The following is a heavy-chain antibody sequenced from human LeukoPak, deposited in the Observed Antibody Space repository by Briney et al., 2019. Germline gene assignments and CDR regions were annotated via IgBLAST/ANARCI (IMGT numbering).Heavy chain of an antibody. V-gene: IGHV3-23*01. CDR3: AKRGVVIRGVIIGFRKEAYYFDC. CDR1: GITLSNYG. D-gene: IGHD3-10*01. Sequence: PGGSLRLSCVVSGITLSNYGMSWVRQAPGKGLEWVSGISERGGSTNYADSVKGRFIISRDNSKNTMYLQMNSVRAEDTAVYFCAKRGVVIRGVIIGFRKEAYYFDCWGQGILVTVSS. CDR2: ISERGGST. J-gene: IGHJ4*02.